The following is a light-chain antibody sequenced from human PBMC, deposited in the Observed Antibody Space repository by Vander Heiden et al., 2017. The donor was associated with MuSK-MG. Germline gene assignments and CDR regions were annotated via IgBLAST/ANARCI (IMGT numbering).Light chain of an antibody. V-gene: IGKV1-33*01. CDR1: QDISNY. CDR2: DAS. CDR3: QQYDNLVYT. Sequence: DIQMTQSPSSLSASVGDRVTITCQASQDISNYLNWYQQNPGKAPKLLIYDASNLETGVPSRFSGSGSGTDFTFTISSLQPEDIATYYCQQYDNLVYTFGQGTKLXIK. J-gene: IGKJ2*01.